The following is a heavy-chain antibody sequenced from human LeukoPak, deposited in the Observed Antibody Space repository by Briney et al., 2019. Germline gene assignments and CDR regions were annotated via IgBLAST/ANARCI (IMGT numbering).Heavy chain of an antibody. CDR2: IRPDGSEQ. D-gene: IGHD2-15*01. Sequence: GGSLRLSCAASGFSFSSYWMSWVRQAPGKGLEWVANIRPDGSEQYYMDSVKGRFTISRDNVMNSLYLQMNSLRAQDTAVYYCASPDHYCSSGTCPWGQGTRVTVSS. CDR1: GFSFSSYW. CDR3: ASPDHYCSSGTCP. J-gene: IGHJ5*02. V-gene: IGHV3-7*01.